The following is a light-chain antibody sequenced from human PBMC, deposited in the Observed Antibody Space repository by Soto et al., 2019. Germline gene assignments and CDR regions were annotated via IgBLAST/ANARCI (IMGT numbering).Light chain of an antibody. J-gene: IGKJ1*01. V-gene: IGKV1-5*01. CDR1: QSINNW. Sequence: DIPMTQSPSTLSASVGDRVTITCRASQSINNWLAWYQQKPGKAPKLLIYDASSLESGVPSRFSGSGSGTEFTLTISSLQPDDFATYYCQQYNGFSRTFGQGTKVEIK. CDR2: DAS. CDR3: QQYNGFSRT.